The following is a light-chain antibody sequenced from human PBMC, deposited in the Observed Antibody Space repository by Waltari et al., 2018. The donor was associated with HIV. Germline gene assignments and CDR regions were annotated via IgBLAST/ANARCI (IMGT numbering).Light chain of an antibody. Sequence: QSVLTQPPSASGTPGQRVSISCSGSSSTIGSNLVNWYQQLPGTAPKLLIYSNNPRPAGVPDRFSGSKSGTSASLAISGLQSEDEADYYCAAWDDSLNAWVFGGGTKLTVL. CDR3: AAWDDSLNAWV. CDR2: SNN. V-gene: IGLV1-44*01. CDR1: SSTIGSNL. J-gene: IGLJ3*02.